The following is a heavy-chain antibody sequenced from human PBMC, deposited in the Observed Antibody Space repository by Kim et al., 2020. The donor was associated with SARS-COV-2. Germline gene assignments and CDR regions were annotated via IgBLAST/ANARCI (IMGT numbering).Heavy chain of an antibody. V-gene: IGHV3-53*04. CDR1: GFSVSSNY. CDR3: ARPDGYDILS. CDR2: IYSGGIT. J-gene: IGHJ4*02. D-gene: IGHD3-9*01. Sequence: GGSLRLSCAASGFSVSSNYMSWVRQAPGKGLELVSVIYSGGITYYADSVKGRFTISRHNSNNTLYLQMNSLRAEDTAVYYCARPDGYDILSWGQGTLVTVSS.